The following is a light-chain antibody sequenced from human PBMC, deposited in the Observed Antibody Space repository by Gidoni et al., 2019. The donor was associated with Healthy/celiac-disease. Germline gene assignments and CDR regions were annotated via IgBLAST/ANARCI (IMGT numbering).Light chain of an antibody. CDR2: AAS. Sequence: DIPLTQSPSFLSASVGDRVTITCRASQGISSYLAWYQKKPGKAPKLLIYAASTLQSVVPSRFSGSGSGTEFTLTISSLQPEDFATYYCQQLNSYPQTFGQGTKLEIK. CDR1: QGISSY. V-gene: IGKV1-9*01. J-gene: IGKJ2*01. CDR3: QQLNSYPQT.